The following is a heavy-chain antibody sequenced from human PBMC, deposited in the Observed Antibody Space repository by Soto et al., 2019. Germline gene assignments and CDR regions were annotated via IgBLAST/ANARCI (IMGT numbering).Heavy chain of an antibody. Sequence: RGSLRLSCAASGFTFSSYAMSWVRQAPGKGLEWVSTISGGGGSTHYADSVKGRFTISRDNSKNTLHLQMNSLRAEDTAVYYCAKLSGYYYFYSMDVWAQGTTVTVSS. CDR3: AKLSGYYYFYSMDV. D-gene: IGHD7-27*01. V-gene: IGHV3-23*01. J-gene: IGHJ6*02. CDR2: ISGGGGST. CDR1: GFTFSSYA.